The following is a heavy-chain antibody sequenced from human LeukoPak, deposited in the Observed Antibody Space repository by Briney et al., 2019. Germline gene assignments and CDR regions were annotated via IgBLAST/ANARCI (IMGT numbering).Heavy chain of an antibody. V-gene: IGHV3-33*01. CDR1: GFTFTNYG. J-gene: IGHJ3*02. CDR3: ARDIQDDYGDYISAFDI. Sequence: GGSLRLSCAASGFTFTNYGMHWVRQAPGKGLEWVAVIWYDGSYKYYADSVKGRFTISRDNSKKTLYLQMNSLRAEDTAVYYCARDIQDDYGDYISAFDIRGQGIMVTVSS. D-gene: IGHD4-17*01. CDR2: IWYDGSYK.